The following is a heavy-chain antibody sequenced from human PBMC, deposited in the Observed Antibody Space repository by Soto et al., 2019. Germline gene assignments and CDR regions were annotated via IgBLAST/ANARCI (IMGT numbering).Heavy chain of an antibody. Sequence: QVQLQESGPGLVKPSETLSLTCTVSGGSVSSGSYYWSWMRQPPGRGLEWIAYIYYSGTTNYNPSLKSRVTISVDTSKNQFSQKLSSVIAADTAVYYCARGRRSTGMDLWGQGTTVTVSS. CDR1: GGSVSSGSYY. D-gene: IGHD2-2*01. J-gene: IGHJ6*02. CDR3: ARGRRSTGMDL. V-gene: IGHV4-61*01. CDR2: IYYSGTT.